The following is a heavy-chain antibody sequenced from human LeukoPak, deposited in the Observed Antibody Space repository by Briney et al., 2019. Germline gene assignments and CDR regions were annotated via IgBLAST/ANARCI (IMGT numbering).Heavy chain of an antibody. CDR1: GFTFSSYG. Sequence: GRSLRLSCAASGFTFSSYGMHWVRQAPGKGLEWVAVISYDGSNKYYADSVKGRFTISRDNSKNTLYLQMSSLRAEDTAVYYCATARVEMATIDYWGQGTLVTVSS. CDR2: ISYDGSNK. V-gene: IGHV3-30*03. D-gene: IGHD5-24*01. CDR3: ATARVEMATIDY. J-gene: IGHJ4*02.